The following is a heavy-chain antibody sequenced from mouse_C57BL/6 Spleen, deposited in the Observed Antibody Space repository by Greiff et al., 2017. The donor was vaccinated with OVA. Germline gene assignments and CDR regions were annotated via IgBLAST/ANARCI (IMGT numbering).Heavy chain of an antibody. CDR2: IYPGNSDT. D-gene: IGHD1-1*01. CDR1: GYTFTSYW. CDR3: TRVTTVVAKAMDY. V-gene: IGHV1-5*01. J-gene: IGHJ4*01. Sequence: VQLQQSGTVLARPGASVKMSCKTSGYTFTSYWMHWVKQRPGQGLEWIGAIYPGNSDTSYNQKFKGKAKLTAVTSASTAYMELSSLTNEDSAVYYCTRVTTVVAKAMDYWGQGTSVTVSS.